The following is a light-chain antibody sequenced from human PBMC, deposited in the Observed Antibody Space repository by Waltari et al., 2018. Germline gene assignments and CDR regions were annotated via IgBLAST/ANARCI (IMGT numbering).Light chain of an antibody. CDR2: QDR. CDR1: NLGDKY. Sequence: SYELTQPPSVSVSPGQTASIPCSGDNLGDKYICCYQQKPGQSPVVVMYQDRKRPSGIPERFSGSNSGNTATLTISGTQAMDEADYYCQAWDSSTVVIGGGTKLTVL. J-gene: IGLJ2*01. V-gene: IGLV3-1*01. CDR3: QAWDSSTVV.